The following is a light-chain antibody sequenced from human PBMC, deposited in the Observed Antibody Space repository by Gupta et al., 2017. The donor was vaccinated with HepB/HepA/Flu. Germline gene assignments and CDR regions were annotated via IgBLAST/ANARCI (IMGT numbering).Light chain of an antibody. CDR1: NSDIGGYNC. CDR2: DDS. CDR3: ASCSTSGTLVL. J-gene: IGLJ2*01. Sequence: QSALTQPASVSGTPGQSITISCTGTNSDIGGYNCVSWYQQDPGKTPKLLICDDSNRPSGISNRFSGSKSGNTASVTISRLQAEDEADYYCASCSTSGTLVLFGGGTKLTVL. V-gene: IGLV2-14*03.